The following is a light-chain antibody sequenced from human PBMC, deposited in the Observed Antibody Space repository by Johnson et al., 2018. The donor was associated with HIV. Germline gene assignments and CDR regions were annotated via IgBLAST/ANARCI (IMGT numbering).Light chain of an antibody. Sequence: QFVLTQPHSVSAAPGQKVTISCSGSSSNIGNNYVSWYQQLPGTAPKLLIYDNNKRPSGIPDRFSGSKSGTSATLGITGLQTGDEADYYCGTWDSSLSAGPYVFGTGTKVTVL. V-gene: IGLV1-51*01. CDR3: GTWDSSLSAGPYV. CDR1: SSNIGNNY. J-gene: IGLJ1*01. CDR2: DNN.